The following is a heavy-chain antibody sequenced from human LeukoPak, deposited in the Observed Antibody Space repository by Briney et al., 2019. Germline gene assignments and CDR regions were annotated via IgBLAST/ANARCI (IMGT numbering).Heavy chain of an antibody. CDR2: IYHSGST. D-gene: IGHD4-23*01. V-gene: IGHV4-30-2*01. CDR3: AMIGGYGGNSGRWPYYFDY. J-gene: IGHJ4*02. Sequence: SETLSLTCAVSGGSISSGGYSWSWIRQPPGKGLEWIGYIYHSGSTYYNPSLKSRVTISVDRSKNQFSLKLSSVTAADTAVYYCAMIGGYGGNSGRWPYYFDYWGQGTLVTVSS. CDR1: GGSISSGGYS.